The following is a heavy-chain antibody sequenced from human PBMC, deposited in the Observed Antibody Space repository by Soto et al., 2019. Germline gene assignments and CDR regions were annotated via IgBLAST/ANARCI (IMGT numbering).Heavy chain of an antibody. CDR1: GYTFTSYD. V-gene: IGHV1-8*01. Sequence: GASVKVSCKASGYTFTSYDINWVRQATGQGLEWMGWMNPNSGNTGHAQKFQGRVTMTRNTSISTAYMELSSLRSEDTAVYYCARVAVYGGYVDYWGQGTLVTVSS. CDR3: ARVAVYGGYVDY. D-gene: IGHD2-8*01. CDR2: MNPNSGNT. J-gene: IGHJ4*02.